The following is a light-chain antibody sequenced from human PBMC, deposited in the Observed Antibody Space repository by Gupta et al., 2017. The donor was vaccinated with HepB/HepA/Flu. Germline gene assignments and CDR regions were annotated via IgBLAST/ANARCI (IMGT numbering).Light chain of an antibody. Sequence: EIVMTQSPATLSVSPGERATLSCRAGQSVGSNLAWYQHKPGQAPRLLIYGTSTRATGIPARFSGSGSGTEFTLTISSLQSEDFAIYYCQQYNNWTPFSFGPGTKVDIK. CDR1: QSVGSN. V-gene: IGKV3-15*01. J-gene: IGKJ3*01. CDR2: GTS. CDR3: QQYNNWTPFS.